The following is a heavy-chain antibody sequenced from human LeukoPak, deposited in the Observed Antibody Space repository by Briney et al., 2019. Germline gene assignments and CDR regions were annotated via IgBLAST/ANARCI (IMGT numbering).Heavy chain of an antibody. J-gene: IGHJ6*02. Sequence: GASVKVSCKASGYTFTSYDINWVRQATGQGLEWMGWMNPNSGNTGYAQKFQGRVTMTRNTSISTAYMELSSLRSEDTAVYYCARGLPWGQWLAYYYYYGMDVWGQGTTVTVSS. V-gene: IGHV1-8*01. D-gene: IGHD6-19*01. CDR2: MNPNSGNT. CDR1: GYTFTSYD. CDR3: ARGLPWGQWLAYYYYYGMDV.